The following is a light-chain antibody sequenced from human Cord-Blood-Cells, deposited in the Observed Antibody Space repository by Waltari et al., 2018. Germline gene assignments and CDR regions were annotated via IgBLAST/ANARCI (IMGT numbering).Light chain of an antibody. V-gene: IGLV2-23*03. Sequence: QSARTQPASVSGSPGQSITISCTGTSSDVGSFNLFSWYQQHPGKAPKLMIYEGSKRPSGVSNRFSGSKSGNTASLTISGLQAEDEADYYCCSYAGSSTFVVFGGGTKLTVL. J-gene: IGLJ2*01. CDR2: EGS. CDR3: CSYAGSSTFVV. CDR1: SSDVGSFNL.